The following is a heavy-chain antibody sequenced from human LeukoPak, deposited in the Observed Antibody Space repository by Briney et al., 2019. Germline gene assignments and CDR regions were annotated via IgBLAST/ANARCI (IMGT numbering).Heavy chain of an antibody. Sequence: VASVKVSCKASGGTFSSYAISWVRQAPGQGLEWMGGIIPIFGIANYAQKFQGRVTITTDESTSTAYMELSSLRSEDTAVYYCARDRGYGHYYMDAWGKGTTVTVSS. CDR3: ARDRGYGHYYMDA. CDR1: GGTFSSYA. CDR2: IIPIFGIA. J-gene: IGHJ6*03. D-gene: IGHD3-10*01. V-gene: IGHV1-69*05.